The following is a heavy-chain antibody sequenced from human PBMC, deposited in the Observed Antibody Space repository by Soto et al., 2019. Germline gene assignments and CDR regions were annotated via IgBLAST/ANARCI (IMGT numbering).Heavy chain of an antibody. D-gene: IGHD3-10*01. Sequence: SETLSLTCTFSCGSIISYYWSWIRQPPGKGLEWIGYIYYSGSTNYNPSLKSQVTISVDTSKNQFSLKLSSVTAADTAVYYCARDNGSGSYYNHYYYYGMDVWGQGTTVTVSS. CDR3: ARDNGSGSYYNHYYYYGMDV. V-gene: IGHV4-59*01. CDR1: CGSIISYY. J-gene: IGHJ6*02. CDR2: IYYSGST.